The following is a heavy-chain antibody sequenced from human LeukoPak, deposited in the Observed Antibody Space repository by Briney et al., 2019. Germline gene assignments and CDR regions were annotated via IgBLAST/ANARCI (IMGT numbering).Heavy chain of an antibody. V-gene: IGHV5-10-1*01. CDR1: GYSFTSYW. Sequence: GESLRISCKGSGYSFTSYWISWGRQMPGKGLEWMGRIDPSDSYTNYSPSFQGHVTISADTSISTAFLQWSSLKASDTAMYYCARRRFSGDTALLDYWGQGTLVSVSP. CDR2: IDPSDSYT. J-gene: IGHJ4*02. CDR3: ARRRFSGDTALLDY. D-gene: IGHD5-18*01.